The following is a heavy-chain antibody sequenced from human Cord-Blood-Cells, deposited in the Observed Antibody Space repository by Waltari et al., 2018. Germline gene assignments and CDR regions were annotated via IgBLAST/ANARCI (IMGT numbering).Heavy chain of an antibody. CDR2: IKSKTDGGTT. D-gene: IGHD1-26*01. CDR1: GFTFSNAW. V-gene: IGHV3-15*01. Sequence: EVQLVESGGGLVKPGGSLRLFCAASGFTFSNAWMSWVRQAQGKGLEWVGRIKSKTDGGTTDYAAPVKGRFTISRDDSKNTLYLQMNSLKTEDTAVYYCTTDSGRELLDYWGQGTLVTVSS. J-gene: IGHJ4*02. CDR3: TTDSGRELLDY.